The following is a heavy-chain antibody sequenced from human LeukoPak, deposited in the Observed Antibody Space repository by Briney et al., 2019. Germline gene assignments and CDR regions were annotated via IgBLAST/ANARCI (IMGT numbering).Heavy chain of an antibody. V-gene: IGHV1-69*06. CDR1: GYTFTTYA. D-gene: IGHD3-10*01. J-gene: IGHJ5*02. CDR3: AREVVTMVRGSFDP. CDR2: IIPIFGTA. Sequence: ASVKVSCKASGYTFTTYAMNWVRQAPGQGLEWMGGIIPIFGTANYAQKFQGRVTITADKSTSTAYMELSSLRSEDTAVYYCAREVVTMVRGSFDPWGQGTLVTVSS.